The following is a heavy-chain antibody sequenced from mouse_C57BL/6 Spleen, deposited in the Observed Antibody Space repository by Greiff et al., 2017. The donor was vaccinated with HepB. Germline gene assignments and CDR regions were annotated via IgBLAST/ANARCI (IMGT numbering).Heavy chain of an antibody. D-gene: IGHD1-1*01. CDR3: ARGGYYGSSYVGAMDY. Sequence: VQLQQSGPVLVKPGASVKMSCKASGYTFTDYYMNWVKQSHGKSLEWIGVINPYNGGTSYNQKFKGKATLTVDKSSSTAYMELNSLTSEDSADYYCARGGYYGSSYVGAMDYWGQGTSVTVSS. CDR1: GYTFTDYY. CDR2: INPYNGGT. V-gene: IGHV1-19*01. J-gene: IGHJ4*01.